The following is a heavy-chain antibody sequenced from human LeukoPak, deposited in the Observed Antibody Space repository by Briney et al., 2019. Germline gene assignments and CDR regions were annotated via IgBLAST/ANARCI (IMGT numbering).Heavy chain of an antibody. Sequence: SETLSLTCAVYGGSFSGYYWGWIRQPPGKGLEWIGYVYDSGSTNYNPSLKSQVTISVDTSKNQFSLKLSSVTAADTAVYYCARRGGSWKANYYFDYWGQGTLVTVSS. V-gene: IGHV4-59*08. CDR1: GGSFSGYY. CDR2: VYDSGST. D-gene: IGHD2-15*01. J-gene: IGHJ4*02. CDR3: ARRGGSWKANYYFDY.